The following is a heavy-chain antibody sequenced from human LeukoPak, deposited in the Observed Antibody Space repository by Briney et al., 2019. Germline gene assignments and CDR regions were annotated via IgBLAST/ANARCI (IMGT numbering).Heavy chain of an antibody. J-gene: IGHJ4*02. CDR1: GGSISSSSYY. CDR3: ARRPYTSGWYYYLDY. V-gene: IGHV4-39*01. Sequence: SETLSLTCTVSGGSISSSSYYWGWIRQPPGKGLEWIGSIYYSGSTYYNPSLKSRVTISVDTSKNQFSLRLSSVTAADTAVYYCARRPYTSGWYYYLDYWGQGTLATVSS. D-gene: IGHD6-19*01. CDR2: IYYSGST.